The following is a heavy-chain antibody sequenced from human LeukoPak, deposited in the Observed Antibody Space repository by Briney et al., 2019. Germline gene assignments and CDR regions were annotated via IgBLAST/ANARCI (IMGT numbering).Heavy chain of an antibody. Sequence: SETLSLTCTVSGGSISSYYWSWIRQPPGKGLEWIGYIYYSGSTNYNPSLKSRVTISVDTSKNQFSLKLSPVTAADTAVYYCARGSAVRHAFDIWGQGTMVTVSS. CDR1: GGSISSYY. D-gene: IGHD6-19*01. V-gene: IGHV4-59*01. CDR3: ARGSAVRHAFDI. J-gene: IGHJ3*02. CDR2: IYYSGST.